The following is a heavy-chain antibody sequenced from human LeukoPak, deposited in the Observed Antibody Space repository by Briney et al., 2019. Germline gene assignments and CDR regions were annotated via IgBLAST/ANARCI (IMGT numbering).Heavy chain of an antibody. CDR3: AKDIYNYMDV. Sequence: PGGSLRLSCAASGFTFDDYAMHWVRQAPGKGLGWVSLISWDGGSTYYADSVKGRFTISRDNSKNSLYLQMNSLRAEDTALYYCAKDIYNYMDVWGKGTTVTISS. CDR1: GFTFDDYA. V-gene: IGHV3-43D*03. CDR2: ISWDGGST. J-gene: IGHJ6*03.